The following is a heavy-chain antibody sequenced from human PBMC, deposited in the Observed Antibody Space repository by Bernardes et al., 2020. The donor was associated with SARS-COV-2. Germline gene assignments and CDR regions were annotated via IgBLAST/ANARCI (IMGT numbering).Heavy chain of an antibody. CDR3: ATVVGYTYGGGWFDP. J-gene: IGHJ5*02. D-gene: IGHD5-18*01. CDR2: ISADSVNT. Sequence: ASVKVSCKASGYTFTSYGISWVRQAPGQGLEWMGWISADSVNTDYAEKFQGRVTMTTDTSMSTAYMELRRLRSDDTAVYYCATVVGYTYGGGWFDPWGQGTLVIVSS. V-gene: IGHV1-18*01. CDR1: GYTFTSYG.